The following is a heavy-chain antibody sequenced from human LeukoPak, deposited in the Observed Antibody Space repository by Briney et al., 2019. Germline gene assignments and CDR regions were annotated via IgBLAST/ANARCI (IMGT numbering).Heavy chain of an antibody. Sequence: GGSLRLSCAASGFTVSSNYMSWVRQAPGKGLEWVSVIYSGGSTYYADSVKGRFTISRDNSKNTLYLQMNSLRAEDTAVYYCARVDYGRSRYYYGMDVWGQGTTVTVSS. CDR1: GFTVSSNY. CDR2: IYSGGST. V-gene: IGHV3-66*01. D-gene: IGHD4-17*01. J-gene: IGHJ6*02. CDR3: ARVDYGRSRYYYGMDV.